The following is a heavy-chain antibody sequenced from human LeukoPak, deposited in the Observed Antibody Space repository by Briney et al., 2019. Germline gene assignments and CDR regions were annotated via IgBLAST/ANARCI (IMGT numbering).Heavy chain of an antibody. D-gene: IGHD1-26*01. CDR3: ARRGGSPLGAFDI. CDR1: GGSISSYY. CDR2: IYYSGST. J-gene: IGHJ3*02. V-gene: IGHV4-59*01. Sequence: SQTLSLTCTVSGGSISSYYWSWIRQPPGKGLEWIGYIYYSGSTNYNPSLKSRVTISVDTSKNQFSLKLTSVTAADTAMYYCARRGGSPLGAFDIWGQGTMVTVSS.